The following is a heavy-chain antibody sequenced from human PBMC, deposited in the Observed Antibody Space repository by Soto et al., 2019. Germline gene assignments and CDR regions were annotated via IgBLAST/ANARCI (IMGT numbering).Heavy chain of an antibody. CDR2: ISYDGSNK. J-gene: IGHJ4*02. V-gene: IGHV3-30*18. D-gene: IGHD6-13*01. CDR1: GFTFSSYG. CDR3: AKDREAGLLDY. Sequence: VQLVESGGGLVQPGGSLRLSCAASGFTFSSYGMHWVRQAPGKGLEWVAVISYDGSNKYYADSVKGRFTISRDNSKNTLYLQMNSLRAEDTAVYYCAKDREAGLLDYWGQGTLVTVSS.